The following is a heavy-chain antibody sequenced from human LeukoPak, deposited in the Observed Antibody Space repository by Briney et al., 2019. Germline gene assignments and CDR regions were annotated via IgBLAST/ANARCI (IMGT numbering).Heavy chain of an antibody. J-gene: IGHJ5*02. V-gene: IGHV4-59*01. CDR2: IYYSGST. CDR3: PSWDDSSGYLNWFDP. D-gene: IGHD3-22*01. CDR1: GGAISSYY. Sequence: PSETLSLTCTVSGGAISSYYWSWIRQPPGKGLEWIGYIYYSGSTNYNPSLKSRVTISVDTSKNQFSLKLSSVPAADTAVHYCPSWDDSSGYLNWFDPWGQGTLVTVSS.